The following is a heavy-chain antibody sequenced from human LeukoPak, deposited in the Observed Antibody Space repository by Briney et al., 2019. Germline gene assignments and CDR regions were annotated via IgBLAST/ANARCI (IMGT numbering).Heavy chain of an antibody. J-gene: IGHJ4*02. V-gene: IGHV3-30-3*01. CDR3: ARTVDTAMVTIDY. D-gene: IGHD5-18*01. CDR2: LSYDGSNK. CDR1: GFTFSSYA. Sequence: GSLRLSCAASGFTFSSYAMHWVRQAPGKGLEWVAVLSYDGSNKYYADSVKGRFTISRDNSKNTLYLQMNSLRAEDTAIYYCARTVDTAMVTIDYWGQGTLVTVSS.